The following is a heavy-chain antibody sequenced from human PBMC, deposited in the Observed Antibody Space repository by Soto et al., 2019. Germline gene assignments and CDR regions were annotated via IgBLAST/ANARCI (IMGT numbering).Heavy chain of an antibody. Sequence: QVQLQQWGAGLLKPSETLSLTCAVYGGSFSGYYWSWIRQPPGKGLEWIREINHSGSTNYNPSLKSRVTISVDTSKNQFSLKLSSVTAADTAVYYCARGGPYGDYASWYFDLWGRGTLVTVSS. V-gene: IGHV4-34*01. CDR2: INHSGST. CDR1: GGSFSGYY. CDR3: ARGGPYGDYASWYFDL. D-gene: IGHD4-17*01. J-gene: IGHJ2*01.